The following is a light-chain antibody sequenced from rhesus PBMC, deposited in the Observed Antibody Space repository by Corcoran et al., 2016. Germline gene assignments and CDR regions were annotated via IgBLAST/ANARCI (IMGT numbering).Light chain of an antibody. CDR1: QGINKE. CDR2: AAS. CDR3: LQDYTTPYS. V-gene: IGKV1-94*01. Sequence: DIQMTQSPSSLSASVGDRVTATCRASQGINKELSWYQQKPGQDPTHLVDAASSLPTGGSSRFSGSGTGTDYTLTISSLQPEDVATYYCLQDYTTPYSFGQGTKVEIK. J-gene: IGKJ2*01.